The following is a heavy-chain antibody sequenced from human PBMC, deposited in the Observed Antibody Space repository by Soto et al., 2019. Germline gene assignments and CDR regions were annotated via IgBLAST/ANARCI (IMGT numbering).Heavy chain of an antibody. CDR2: ISYDGSNK. D-gene: IGHD3-16*02. V-gene: IGHV3-30-3*01. Sequence: QPGGSLRLSCAASGFTFSSYAMHWVRQAPGKGLEWVAVISYDGSNKYYADSVKGRFTISRDNSKNTLYLQMNSLRAEDTAVYYCARDISDYVWGSHRYPGSYWGQGTLVTVSS. CDR1: GFTFSSYA. J-gene: IGHJ4*02. CDR3: ARDISDYVWGSHRYPGSY.